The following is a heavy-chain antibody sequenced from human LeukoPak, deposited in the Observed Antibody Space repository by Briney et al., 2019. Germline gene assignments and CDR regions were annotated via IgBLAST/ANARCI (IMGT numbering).Heavy chain of an antibody. V-gene: IGHV3-21*01. CDR3: ARDPIYCSGGSCQNNWFDP. J-gene: IGHJ5*02. CDR2: ISSSSSYI. D-gene: IGHD2-15*01. Sequence: GGSLRLSCAASGFTFSSYSMNWDRQAPGKGLEWVSSISSSSSYIYYADSVKGRFTISRDNAKNSLYLQMNSLRAEDTAVYYCARDPIYCSGGSCQNNWFDPWGQGTLVTVSS. CDR1: GFTFSSYS.